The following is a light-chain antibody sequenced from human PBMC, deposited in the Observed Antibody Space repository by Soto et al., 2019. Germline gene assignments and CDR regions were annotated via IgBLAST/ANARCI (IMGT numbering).Light chain of an antibody. CDR1: QSVGTN. J-gene: IGKJ2*01. Sequence: ETVMTQSAAALSVSVGGRVTLSCRASQSVGTNLAWYQQRPGQAPSLLIHGASTRATGVPDRISGSGSGTDFTLTISSLQSEDFAIYYCQQYNTWPRTFGQGTKLEIK. CDR3: QQYNTWPRT. CDR2: GAS. V-gene: IGKV3-15*01.